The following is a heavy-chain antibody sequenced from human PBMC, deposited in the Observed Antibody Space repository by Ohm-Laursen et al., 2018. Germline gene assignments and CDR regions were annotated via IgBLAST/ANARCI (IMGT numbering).Heavy chain of an antibody. CDR2: INGSGGST. D-gene: IGHD3-9*01. CDR3: ARVPPQRYFDL. J-gene: IGHJ4*02. CDR1: GFTFSSYA. V-gene: IGHV3-23*01. Sequence: SLRLSCAASGFTFSSYAMSWVRQAPGKGLEWVSDINGSGGSTYYADSVQGRFTISRDNSKDTLYLQMNSLRAEDTAVYYCARVPPQRYFDLWGQGTLVTVSS.